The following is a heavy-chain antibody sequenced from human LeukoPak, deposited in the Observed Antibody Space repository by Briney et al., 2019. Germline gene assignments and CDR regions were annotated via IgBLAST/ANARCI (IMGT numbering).Heavy chain of an antibody. J-gene: IGHJ4*02. CDR3: ARLLYDGSGGYYYFDY. CDR1: GGSISSSSYY. CDR2: IYYSGSI. V-gene: IGHV4-39*01. Sequence: KASETLSLTCTVSGGSISSSSYYWGWIRQPPGKGLEWIGSIYYSGSIYKNPSLKSRVTISVDTSKNQFSLKLSSVTAADTAVYYCARLLYDGSGGYYYFDYWGQGTLVTVSS. D-gene: IGHD3-22*01.